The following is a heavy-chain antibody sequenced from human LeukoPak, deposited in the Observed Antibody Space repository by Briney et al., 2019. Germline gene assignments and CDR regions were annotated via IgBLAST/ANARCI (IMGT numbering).Heavy chain of an antibody. CDR3: ATARDPRSRRTGMDV. Sequence: GGSLRLSCAASGFTFSSYEMNWVRQAPGKGLEWVSYVSSSGSTIYYADSVKGRFTISRDNAKNSLYLQMNSLRAEDTAVYYCATARDPRSRRTGMDVWGKGTTVTVSS. V-gene: IGHV3-48*03. D-gene: IGHD1-14*01. J-gene: IGHJ6*04. CDR2: VSSSGSTI. CDR1: GFTFSSYE.